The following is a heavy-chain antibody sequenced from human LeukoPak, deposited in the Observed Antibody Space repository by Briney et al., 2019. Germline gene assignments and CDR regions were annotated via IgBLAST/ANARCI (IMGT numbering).Heavy chain of an antibody. Sequence: PSETLSLTCTVSGGSISSSSYYWGWIRQPPGKGLEWIGYIYYSGSTNYNPSLKSRVTISVDTSKNQFSLKLSSVTAADTAVYYCASTTDKAWFDPWGQGTLVTVSS. J-gene: IGHJ5*02. D-gene: IGHD4-17*01. CDR2: IYYSGST. V-gene: IGHV4-61*05. CDR3: ASTTDKAWFDP. CDR1: GGSISSSSYY.